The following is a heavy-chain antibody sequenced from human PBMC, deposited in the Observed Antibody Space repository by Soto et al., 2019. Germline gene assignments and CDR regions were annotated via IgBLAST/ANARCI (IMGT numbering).Heavy chain of an antibody. CDR2: IYYSGST. J-gene: IGHJ4*02. V-gene: IGHV4-39*01. CDR1: GGSISSSSYY. Sequence: SETLSLTCTVSGGSISSSSYYWGWIRQPPGKGLEWIGSIYYSGSTYYNPSLKSRVTISVDTSKNQFSLKLSSVTAADTAVYYCARHKLRYGDHTTLFDYWGQGTRVTVSS. D-gene: IGHD4-17*01. CDR3: ARHKLRYGDHTTLFDY.